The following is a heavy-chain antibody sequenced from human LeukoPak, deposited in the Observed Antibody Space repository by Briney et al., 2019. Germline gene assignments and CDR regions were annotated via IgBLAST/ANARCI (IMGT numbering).Heavy chain of an antibody. D-gene: IGHD6-13*01. CDR1: GGSISSSSYY. CDR3: ARDKYSSSPYNWFDP. Sequence: SETLSLTCTVSGGSISSSSYYWGWIRQPPGKGLEWIGSIYYSGCTYYNPSLKSRLTISVDTSQHQFSLKLSSVTAADTPVYYCARDKYSSSPYNWFDPWGQGTLVTVSS. V-gene: IGHV4-39*07. J-gene: IGHJ5*02. CDR2: IYYSGCT.